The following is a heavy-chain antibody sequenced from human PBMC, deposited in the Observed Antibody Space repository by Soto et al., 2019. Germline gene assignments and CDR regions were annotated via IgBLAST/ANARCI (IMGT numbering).Heavy chain of an antibody. CDR1: GFTFSSYA. CDR2: ISGSGGST. J-gene: IGHJ4*02. V-gene: IGHV3-23*01. CDR3: ANAPQYSSSPIDY. Sequence: PGGSLRLSCAASGFTFSSYAMSWVRQAPGKGLEWVSAISGSGGSTYYADSVKGRFTISRDNSKNTLYLQMNSLRAEDTAVYYCANAPQYSSSPIDYWGQGTLVTVSS. D-gene: IGHD6-13*01.